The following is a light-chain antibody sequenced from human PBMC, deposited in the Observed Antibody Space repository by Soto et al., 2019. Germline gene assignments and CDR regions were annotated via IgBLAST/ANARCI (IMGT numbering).Light chain of an antibody. J-gene: IGLJ1*01. Sequence: QSVLTQPASVSGSPGQSITISCTGTSSDVGGYNYVSWYQQHPGKAPKLMIFEVSNRPSGVSTRFSGSKSGNTASLTISGLQTEDEADYYGNSYTSSSTLVFGTGTKLTVL. CDR2: EVS. CDR1: SSDVGGYNY. V-gene: IGLV2-14*01. CDR3: NSYTSSSTLV.